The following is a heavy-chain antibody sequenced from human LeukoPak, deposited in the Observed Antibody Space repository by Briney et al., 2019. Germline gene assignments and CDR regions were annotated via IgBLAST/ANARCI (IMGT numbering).Heavy chain of an antibody. V-gene: IGHV1-2*02. Sequence: ASVKVSCKASGYTFANYGIIWVRQAPGQGLEWMGWINPNSGGTNYAQKFQGRVTMTRDTSISTAYMELSRLRSDDTAVYYCAREGASQLLYDWFDPWGQGTLVTVSS. J-gene: IGHJ5*02. CDR1: GYTFANYG. D-gene: IGHD2-2*02. CDR3: AREGASQLLYDWFDP. CDR2: INPNSGGT.